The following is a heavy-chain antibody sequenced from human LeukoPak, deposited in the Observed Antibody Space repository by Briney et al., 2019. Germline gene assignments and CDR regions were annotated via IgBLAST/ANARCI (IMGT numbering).Heavy chain of an antibody. CDR1: GFTFSSYA. Sequence: QPGGSLRLSCAASGFTFSSYAMSWVRQAPGKGLEWVSGITGSGGSTYYSDSVDGRFIISRDNSKNTLYLQMSSLRADDTAVYYCAKDKSYGSGNYEFDYWGQGTLVTVSS. D-gene: IGHD3-10*01. CDR3: AKDKSYGSGNYEFDY. CDR2: ITGSGGST. J-gene: IGHJ4*02. V-gene: IGHV3-23*01.